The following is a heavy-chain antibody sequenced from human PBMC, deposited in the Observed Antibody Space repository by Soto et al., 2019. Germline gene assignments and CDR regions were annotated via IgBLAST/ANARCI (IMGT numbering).Heavy chain of an antibody. V-gene: IGHV3-30*18. D-gene: IGHD5-12*01. Sequence: PGESLKISCAASGFTFSSYGMHWVRQAPGKGLEWVAVISYDGSNKYYADSVKGRFTISRDNSKNTLYLQMNSLRAEDTAVYYCAKDGGYDSTSFDYWGQGNLVTVSS. CDR1: GFTFSSYG. CDR3: AKDGGYDSTSFDY. J-gene: IGHJ4*02. CDR2: ISYDGSNK.